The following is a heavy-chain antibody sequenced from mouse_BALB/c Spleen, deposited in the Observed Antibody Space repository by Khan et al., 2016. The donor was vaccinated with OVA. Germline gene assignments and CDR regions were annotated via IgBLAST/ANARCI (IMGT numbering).Heavy chain of an antibody. Sequence: QVQLKQSGPGLVAPSQSLSITCTISGFSLTSFGVHWVRQPPVKGLEWLVVIWSDGSTTYNSALKSRLSISKDNSKSQVFLKMNGLQTDDTAMYYCARGYYGYVPYFDYWGQGTTLTVSS. J-gene: IGHJ2*01. CDR1: GFSLTSFG. CDR3: ARGYYGYVPYFDY. D-gene: IGHD1-2*01. V-gene: IGHV2-6-1*01. CDR2: IWSDGST.